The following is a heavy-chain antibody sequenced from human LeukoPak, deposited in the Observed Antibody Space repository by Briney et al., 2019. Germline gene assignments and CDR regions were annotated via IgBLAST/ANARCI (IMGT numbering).Heavy chain of an antibody. CDR2: TRNKANSYTT. CDR3: AREPTYYYDSTAFDY. CDR1: GFTFSDHY. Sequence: PGGSLRLSCAASGFTFSDHYMDWVRQAPGKGLEWVGRTRNKANSYTTEYAASVKGRFTISRDDSKNSLYLQMDGLKTEDTAVYYCAREPTYYYDSTAFDYWGQGTLVTVSS. V-gene: IGHV3-72*01. J-gene: IGHJ4*02. D-gene: IGHD3-22*01.